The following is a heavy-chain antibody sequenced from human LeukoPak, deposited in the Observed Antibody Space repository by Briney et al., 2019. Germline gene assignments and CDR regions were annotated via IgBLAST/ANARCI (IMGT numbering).Heavy chain of an antibody. Sequence: PGGSLRLSCAASGFTFSSYGMSWVRQAPGKGLEWVSGINWNGGSTGYADSVKGRFTISRDNAKNSLYLQMNSLRAEDTALYYCARDRGGYYDSSGYHDYWGQGTLVTVSS. V-gene: IGHV3-20*04. CDR1: GFTFSSYG. J-gene: IGHJ4*02. CDR2: INWNGGST. D-gene: IGHD3-22*01. CDR3: ARDRGGYYDSSGYHDY.